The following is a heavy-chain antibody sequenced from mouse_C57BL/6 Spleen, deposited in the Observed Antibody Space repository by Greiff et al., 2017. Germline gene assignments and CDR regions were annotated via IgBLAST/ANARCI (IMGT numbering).Heavy chain of an antibody. J-gene: IGHJ1*03. Sequence: EVQVVESGAELVRPGASVKLSCTASGFNIKDDYMHWVKQRPEQGLEWIGWIDPENGDTEYASKFQGKATITADTSSNTAYLQLSSLTSEDTAVYYCTPYGNYSYFDVWGTGTTVTVSS. CDR3: TPYGNYSYFDV. CDR1: GFNIKDDY. D-gene: IGHD2-1*01. CDR2: IDPENGDT. V-gene: IGHV14-4*01.